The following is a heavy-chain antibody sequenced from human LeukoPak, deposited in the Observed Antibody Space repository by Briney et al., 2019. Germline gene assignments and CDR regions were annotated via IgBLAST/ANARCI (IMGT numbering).Heavy chain of an antibody. CDR3: ARVSTTVTTNEDYYGMDV. CDR2: ISSSGSTI. Sequence: GGSLRLSCAASGFTFSDYYMSWIRQAPGKGLEWVSYISSSGSTIYYADSVKGRFTISRDNAKNSLYLQMNSLRADDTAVYYCARVSTTVTTNEDYYGMDVWGQGTTVTVSS. J-gene: IGHJ6*02. D-gene: IGHD4-11*01. CDR1: GFTFSDYY. V-gene: IGHV3-11*01.